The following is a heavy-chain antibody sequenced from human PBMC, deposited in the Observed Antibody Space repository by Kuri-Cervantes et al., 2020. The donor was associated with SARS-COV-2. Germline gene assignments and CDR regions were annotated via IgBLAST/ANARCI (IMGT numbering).Heavy chain of an antibody. CDR3: ARRWGSRFNWFDP. V-gene: IGHV5-51*01. J-gene: IGHJ5*02. CDR2: IYPGDSDT. CDR1: GNSFTSYW. Sequence: GGSLKISGKGPGNSFTSYWIGWVRQMPGKGLGWMGIIYPGDSDTRYSPSFQGQVTISADKSISTAYLQWSSLKASDTAMYYCARRWGSRFNWFDPWGQGTLVTVSS. D-gene: IGHD6-13*01.